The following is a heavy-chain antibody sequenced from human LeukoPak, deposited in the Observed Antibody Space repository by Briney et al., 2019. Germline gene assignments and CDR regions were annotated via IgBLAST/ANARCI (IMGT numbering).Heavy chain of an antibody. Sequence: GESLKISCKGSGYSFTSYWIGWVRQMPGKGLEWMGIIYPGDSDTRYSPSFQGQVTISADKSISTAYLQWSSLKASDTAIYYCARQGTQTGYYFQHWGQGTLVTVSS. CDR3: ARQGTQTGYYFQH. J-gene: IGHJ1*01. CDR2: IYPGDSDT. CDR1: GYSFTSYW. V-gene: IGHV5-51*01. D-gene: IGHD3-9*01.